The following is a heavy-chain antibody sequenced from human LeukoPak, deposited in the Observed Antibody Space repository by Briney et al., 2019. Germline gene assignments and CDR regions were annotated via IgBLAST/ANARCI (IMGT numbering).Heavy chain of an antibody. Sequence: SETLSLTCAVSGASISSHYWSWIRQPPGKGLEWIGYASGSISDNPSLKSRVAVSVDPSQNQVSLSLTSVTAADTAVYYCARVLAIFGLDTTDFYMDVWGKGTTVTVSS. CDR1: GASISSHY. CDR2: ASGSI. CDR3: ARVLAIFGLDTTDFYMDV. V-gene: IGHV4-59*11. D-gene: IGHD3/OR15-3a*01. J-gene: IGHJ6*03.